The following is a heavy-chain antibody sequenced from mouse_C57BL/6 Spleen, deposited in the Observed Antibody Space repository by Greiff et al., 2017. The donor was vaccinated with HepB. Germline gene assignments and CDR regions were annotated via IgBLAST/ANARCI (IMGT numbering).Heavy chain of an antibody. CDR1: GYTFTDYY. CDR2: INPNNGGT. D-gene: IGHD1-1*01. CDR3: ARPETGGDYYGSSHYAMDY. Sequence: EVQLQQSGPELVKPGASVKISCKASGYTFTDYYMNWVKQSHGKSLEWIGDINPNNGGTSYNQKFKGKATLTVDKSSSTAYMELRSLTSEDSAVYYCARPETGGDYYGSSHYAMDYWGQGTSVTVSS. J-gene: IGHJ4*01. V-gene: IGHV1-26*01.